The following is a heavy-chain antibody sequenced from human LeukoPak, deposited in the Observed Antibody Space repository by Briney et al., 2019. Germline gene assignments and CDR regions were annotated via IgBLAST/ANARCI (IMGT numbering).Heavy chain of an antibody. CDR3: ARCYAPYYYDSSGYYSV. CDR1: GYTFTSYG. V-gene: IGHV1-18*01. CDR2: ISAYNGNT. D-gene: IGHD3-22*01. Sequence: ASVKVSCKASGYTFTSYGISWVRQAPGQGLEWMGWISAYNGNTNYAQKLQGRVTMTTDTSTSTAYMELRSLRSDDTAVYYGARCYAPYYYDSSGYYSVWGQGTLVTVSS. J-gene: IGHJ4*02.